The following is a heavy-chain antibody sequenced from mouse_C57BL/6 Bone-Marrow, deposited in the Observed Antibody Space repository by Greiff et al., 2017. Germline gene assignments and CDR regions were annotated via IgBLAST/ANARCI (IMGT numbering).Heavy chain of an antibody. CDR3: ARNYGSSYWYFDV. CDR2: IWSGGST. V-gene: IGHV2-2*01. J-gene: IGHJ1*03. Sequence: VNLVESGPGLVQPSQSLSITCTVSGFSLTSYGVHWVRQSPGKGLEWLGVIWSGGSTDYNAAFISRLSISKDNSKSQVFFKMNSLQADDTAIYYCARNYGSSYWYFDVWGTGTTVTVSS. CDR1: GFSLTSYG. D-gene: IGHD1-1*01.